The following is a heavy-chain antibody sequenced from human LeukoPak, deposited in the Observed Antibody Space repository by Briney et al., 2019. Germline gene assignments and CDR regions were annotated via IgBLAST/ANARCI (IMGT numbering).Heavy chain of an antibody. CDR2: IYYSGSV. V-gene: IGHV4-59*01. D-gene: IGHD3-3*01. J-gene: IGHJ4*02. CDR3: ARSGYYDFWNGYYVY. Sequence: RPSETLSLTCSVSGGSISSYYWSWIRQPPGKGLEWIGYIYYSGSVNYNPSLKGRVTMSADASNNQSSLNLTSVTAADTAVYFCARSGYYDFWNGYYVYWGQGTLVTVSS. CDR1: GGSISSYY.